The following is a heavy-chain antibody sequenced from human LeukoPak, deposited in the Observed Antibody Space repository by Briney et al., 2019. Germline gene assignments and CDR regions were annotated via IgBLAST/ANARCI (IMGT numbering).Heavy chain of an antibody. Sequence: GGSLRLSCAASGFTFSRYTMNWVRQAQGKGLEWVSSVSTAGSYVYYADSVKGRFTISRDNSKNTLFLQMNTLRAEDTAVYYCAKVEKMATIYAYFDYWGQGTLVTVSS. D-gene: IGHD5-24*01. J-gene: IGHJ4*02. CDR2: VSTAGSYV. CDR3: AKVEKMATIYAYFDY. CDR1: GFTFSRYT. V-gene: IGHV3-21*04.